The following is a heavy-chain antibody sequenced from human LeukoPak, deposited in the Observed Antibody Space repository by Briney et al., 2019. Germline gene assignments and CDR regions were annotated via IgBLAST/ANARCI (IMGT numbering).Heavy chain of an antibody. D-gene: IGHD3-22*01. CDR3: ARASSYDSVNRYDPAWFGP. V-gene: IGHV4-34*01. CDR1: GGSLSGFY. J-gene: IGHJ5*02. CDR2: INHSGST. Sequence: SETLSLTCAVYGGSLSGFYWSWIRQPPGKGLEWIGEINHSGSTNYNPSLKSRVTMSMDTSKKQLSLRVTSVTAADTAVYYCARASSYDSVNRYDPAWFGPWGQGTLVTVSS.